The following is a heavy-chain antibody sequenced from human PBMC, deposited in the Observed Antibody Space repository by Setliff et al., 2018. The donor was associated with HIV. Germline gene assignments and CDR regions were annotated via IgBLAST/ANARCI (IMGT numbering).Heavy chain of an antibody. CDR3: ARGRGRTFYYDSSGSRAFDI. CDR1: GGSISSDDYY. J-gene: IGHJ3*02. V-gene: IGHV4-30-4*08. Sequence: SETLSLTCTVSGGSISSDDYYWSWIRQPPGKGLEWIGYIYYSGSTYYNPSLKSRVTISVDTSKNQFSLKLSSVTAADTAVYYCARGRGRTFYYDSSGSRAFDIWGQGTMVTVSS. CDR2: IYYSGST. D-gene: IGHD3-22*01.